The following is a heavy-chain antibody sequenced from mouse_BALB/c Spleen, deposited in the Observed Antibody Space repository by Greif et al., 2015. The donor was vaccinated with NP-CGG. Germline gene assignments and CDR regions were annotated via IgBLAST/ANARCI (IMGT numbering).Heavy chain of an antibody. CDR1: GFTFSDYY. CDR3: AGDLLWPTRPY. V-gene: IGHV5-4*02. CDR2: ISDGGSYT. D-gene: IGHD2-1*01. J-gene: IGHJ3*01. Sequence: EVKLVESGGGLVKPGGSLKLSCAASGFTFSDYYMYWVRQAPEKRLEWVATISDGGSYTYYPDSVKGRYTISRDNAKNNLYLQMSSLKSEDTAMYYCAGDLLWPTRPYWGQGTLVTVSA.